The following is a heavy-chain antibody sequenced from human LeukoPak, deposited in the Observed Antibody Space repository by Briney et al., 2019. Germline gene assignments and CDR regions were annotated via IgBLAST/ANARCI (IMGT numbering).Heavy chain of an antibody. CDR3: ARDMGGGYIGVSDC. CDR1: GFIFSNSW. CDR2: INNDGSST. J-gene: IGHJ4*02. D-gene: IGHD1-26*01. Sequence: GGSLRLSCEASGFIFSNSWMHWVRQAPGEGLVWVSRINNDGSSTTYADSVKGRFTISRDNAKNTLYLQMNSLRAEDTAVYYCARDMGGGYIGVSDCWGQGTLVTVSS. V-gene: IGHV3-74*01.